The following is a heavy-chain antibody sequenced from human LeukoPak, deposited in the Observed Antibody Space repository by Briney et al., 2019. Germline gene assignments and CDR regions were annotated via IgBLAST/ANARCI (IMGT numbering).Heavy chain of an antibody. J-gene: IGHJ4*02. Sequence: GGSLRLSCAASGFTFDDYGMSWVRQAPGKGLEWVSGINWNGGSTGYADSVKGRFTISRDNSKNTLYLQMNSLRAEDTAVYYCAKVGYYDSSGPYWGQGTLVTVSS. D-gene: IGHD3-22*01. CDR2: INWNGGST. CDR3: AKVGYYDSSGPY. CDR1: GFTFDDYG. V-gene: IGHV3-20*04.